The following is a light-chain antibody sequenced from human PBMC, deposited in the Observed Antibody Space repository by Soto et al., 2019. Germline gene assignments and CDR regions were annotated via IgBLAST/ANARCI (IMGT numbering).Light chain of an antibody. CDR2: GAS. CDR1: QNFGSTY. CDR3: QQYGSSGT. V-gene: IGKV3-20*01. Sequence: PGEIATLSCMASQNFGSTYLSWYQQKRGQAPRFLIYGASSRATGIPDRFSGSGSGTDFTLTISRLEPEDFAVYYCQQYGSSGTFGQGTKVDIK. J-gene: IGKJ1*01.